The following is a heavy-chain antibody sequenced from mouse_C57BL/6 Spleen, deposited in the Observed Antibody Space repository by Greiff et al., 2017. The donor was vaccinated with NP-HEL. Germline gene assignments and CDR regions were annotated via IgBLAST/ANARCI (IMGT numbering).Heavy chain of an antibody. CDR1: GYTFTSYW. D-gene: IGHD2-4*01. Sequence: VQLQQPGAELVKPGASVMLSCKASGYTFTSYWMHWVKQRPGQGLEWIGMIHPNSGSTNYNEKFKSKATLTVDKSSSTAYMQLSSLTSEDSAVYYCARRDYDYGYWYFDVWGTGTTVTVSS. CDR2: IHPNSGST. V-gene: IGHV1-64*01. J-gene: IGHJ1*03. CDR3: ARRDYDYGYWYFDV.